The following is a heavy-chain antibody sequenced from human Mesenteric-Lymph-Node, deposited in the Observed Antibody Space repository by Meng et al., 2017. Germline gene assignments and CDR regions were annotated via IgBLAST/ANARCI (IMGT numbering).Heavy chain of an antibody. CDR2: IYYSGST. Sequence: QVQLEEVGPGLVKPSQIRLLTCTVSGGSVSSGGYYWTWFRQHPGKGLEWFGHIYYSGSTFYNPSLKSRVSISVDKSKNQFSLKLSSVTAADTAVYYCARADKVRFDYWGQGTLVTVSS. CDR3: ARADKVRFDY. J-gene: IGHJ4*02. CDR1: GGSVSSGGYY. V-gene: IGHV4-31*03.